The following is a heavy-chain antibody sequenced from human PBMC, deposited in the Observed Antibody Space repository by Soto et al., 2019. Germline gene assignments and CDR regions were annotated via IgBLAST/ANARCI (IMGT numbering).Heavy chain of an antibody. V-gene: IGHV1-2*02. Sequence: QVQLVQSGAEVKKPGASVKVSCKASGYTFTAYYMHWLRQAPGQGLEWMGWINPNSGGTNYAQRFQGRVTVTNDTSISPTYMEVSSLGSDDTAVYYCARGDFDRSGNYNAGWFAPWGQGTLVTVSS. CDR3: ARGDFDRSGNYNAGWFAP. D-gene: IGHD3-22*01. CDR2: INPNSGGT. J-gene: IGHJ5*02. CDR1: GYTFTAYY.